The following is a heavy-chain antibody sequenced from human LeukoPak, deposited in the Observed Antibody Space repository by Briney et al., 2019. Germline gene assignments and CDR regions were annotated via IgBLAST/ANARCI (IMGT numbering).Heavy chain of an antibody. CDR2: IRRKAYDGQT. Sequence: PGVSLRLSCAASGFTFSNFAMSWVRQAPGKGLEWVGFIRRKAYDGQTEYAASVKGSFTISRDDSKSIAYLQMNSLRAEDTAVYYCAKDPKRWLRAAEYFLHWGQGTLVTVSS. CDR1: GFTFSNFA. CDR3: AKDPKRWLRAAEYFLH. J-gene: IGHJ1*01. V-gene: IGHV3-49*04. D-gene: IGHD5-24*01.